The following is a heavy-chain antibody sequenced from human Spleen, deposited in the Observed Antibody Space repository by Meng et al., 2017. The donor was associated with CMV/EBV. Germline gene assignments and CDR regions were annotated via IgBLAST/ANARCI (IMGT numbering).Heavy chain of an antibody. CDR3: ARVQGPYDFWDGYFDY. CDR1: VFTLSSYA. CDR2: ISYYASDK. V-gene: IGHV3-30*04. D-gene: IGHD3-3*01. Sequence: SVFTLSSYAMQWVRQAPGKGLEWVAVISYYASDKYYADSVKGRFTVSRDTSSNTLYLQMNSLRAEDTAVYHCARVQGPYDFWDGYFDYWGRGTLVTVSS. J-gene: IGHJ4*02.